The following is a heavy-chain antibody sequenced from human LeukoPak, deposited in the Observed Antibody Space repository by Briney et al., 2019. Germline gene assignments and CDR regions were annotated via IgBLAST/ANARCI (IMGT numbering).Heavy chain of an antibody. V-gene: IGHV4-39*01. D-gene: IGHD6-13*01. J-gene: IGHJ3*02. CDR2: IYYSGST. Sequence: SETLSLTCTVSGGSISSSSYYWGWIRQPPGKGLEWIGSIYYSGSTYYNPSLKSRVTISVDTSKNQFSLKLSSVTAADTAVYYCARYPPAAAGSGYDAFDIWGQGTMVTVSS. CDR3: ARYPPAAAGSGYDAFDI. CDR1: GGSISSSSYY.